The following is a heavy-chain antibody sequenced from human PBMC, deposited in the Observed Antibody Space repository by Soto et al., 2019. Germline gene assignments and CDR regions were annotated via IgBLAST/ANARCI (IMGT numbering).Heavy chain of an antibody. Sequence: GSLRLSCAASGITLSNAWMTWVRQAPGKGLEWVGRIKSKADGSTTEYGSPVKDRFIITRDDSENTLDLQMHSLKTEDTAVYYCAKPRPGTHGYGYWGQGTLVTVSS. J-gene: IGHJ4*02. CDR1: GITLSNAW. CDR2: IKSKADGSTT. CDR3: AKPRPGTHGYGY. V-gene: IGHV3-15*01. D-gene: IGHD5-18*01.